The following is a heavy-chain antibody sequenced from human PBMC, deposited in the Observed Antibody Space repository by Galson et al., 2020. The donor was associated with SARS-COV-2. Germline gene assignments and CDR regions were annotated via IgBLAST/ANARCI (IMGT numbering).Heavy chain of an antibody. D-gene: IGHD2-15*01. J-gene: IGHJ6*02. CDR2: IYYSGST. CDR3: ARDQLGRWNYYYGMDV. CDR1: GGSISSGDYY. Sequence: ETSETLSLTCTVSGGSISSGDYYWSWIRQPPGTGLEWIGYIYYSGSTYYNPSLKSRVTISVDTSKNQFSLKLSSVTAADTAVYYCARDQLGRWNYYYGMDVWGQGTTVTVSS. V-gene: IGHV4-30-4*01.